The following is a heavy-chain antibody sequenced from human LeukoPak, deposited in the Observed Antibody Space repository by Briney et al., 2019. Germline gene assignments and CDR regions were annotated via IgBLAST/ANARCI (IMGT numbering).Heavy chain of an antibody. CDR1: GGSISSSYW. V-gene: IGHV4-4*02. CDR3: ARGRTGYHLLPTKKDYSYYYVDV. D-gene: IGHD2-2*01. CDR2: VYHSGST. J-gene: IGHJ6*03. Sequence: PSETLSLTCAVSGGSISSSYWWSWVRQPPGKGLEWIGEVYHSGSTNYNPSLKSRVTISVDKSKNQFSLKLSSVTAADTAVYYCARGRTGYHLLPTKKDYSYYYVDVWDKGTTVTVSS.